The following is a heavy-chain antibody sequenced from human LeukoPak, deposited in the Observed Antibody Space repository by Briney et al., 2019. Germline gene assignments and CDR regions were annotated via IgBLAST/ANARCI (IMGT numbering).Heavy chain of an antibody. CDR2: ISWNSGSI. CDR1: GFSFGSSA. J-gene: IGHJ6*02. CDR3: AKASGYSYGRYYYYYGMDV. Sequence: PGGSLRLSCAASGFSFGSSAMSWVRQAPGKGLEWVSGISWNSGSIGYADSVKGRFTISRDNAKNSLYLQMNSLRAEDTALYYCAKASGYSYGRYYYYYGMDVWGQGTTVTVSS. D-gene: IGHD5-18*01. V-gene: IGHV3-9*01.